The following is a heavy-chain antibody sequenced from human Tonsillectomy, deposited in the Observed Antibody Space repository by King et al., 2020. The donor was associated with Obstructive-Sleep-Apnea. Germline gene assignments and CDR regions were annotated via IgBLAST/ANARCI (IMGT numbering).Heavy chain of an antibody. Sequence: VQLVESGGGLVKPGGSLSLSCAGSGFAFSDYNMDWIRQAPGMGLEWLAYSGYSGSCIMYADSVKGRFTVSRENAKKSLHLQMNSLRDEDTAVYYCARDISVVVRGMDVWGQGTTVTVSS. D-gene: IGHD2-21*01. CDR1: GFAFSDYN. J-gene: IGHJ6*02. CDR3: ARDISVVVRGMDV. V-gene: IGHV3-11*06. CDR2: SGYSGSCI.